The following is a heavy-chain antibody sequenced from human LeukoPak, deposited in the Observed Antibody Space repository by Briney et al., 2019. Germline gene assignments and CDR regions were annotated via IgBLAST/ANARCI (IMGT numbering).Heavy chain of an antibody. J-gene: IGHJ6*04. V-gene: IGHV3-30-3*01. CDR3: ARPQVRGVILYGMDV. Sequence: GGSLRLSCAASGFTFSSYAMHWVRQAPGKGLEWVAVISYDGSNKYYADSVKGRFTISRDNSKNTLYLQMNSLRAEDTAVYYCARPQVRGVILYGMDVRGKGTTVTVSS. CDR2: ISYDGSNK. CDR1: GFTFSSYA. D-gene: IGHD3-10*01.